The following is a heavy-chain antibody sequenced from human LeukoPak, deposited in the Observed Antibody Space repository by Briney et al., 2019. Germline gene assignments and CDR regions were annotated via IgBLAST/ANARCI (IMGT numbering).Heavy chain of an antibody. CDR2: IYYSGST. D-gene: IGHD3-10*01. V-gene: IGHV4-59*01. CDR1: GGSISSYC. Sequence: PSETLSLTCTVSGGSISSYCWSWIRQPPGKGLEWIGYIYYSGSTNYNPSLKSRVTISVDTSKNQFSLKLSSVTAADTAVYYCARARGYYYMDVWGKGNTVTVSS. J-gene: IGHJ6*03. CDR3: ARARGYYYMDV.